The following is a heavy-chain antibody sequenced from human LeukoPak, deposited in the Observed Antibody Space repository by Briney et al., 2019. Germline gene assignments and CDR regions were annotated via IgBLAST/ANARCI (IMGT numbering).Heavy chain of an antibody. CDR1: GYIFTNYR. J-gene: IGHJ4*02. CDR3: VRRGSSSPFDY. Sequence: GESLRISCKGSGYIFTNYRIAWVRQMPGKGLEWMGIIDPGDSDTRYSPSFQGQVTISADKSISTAYLQRSSLKASDTAMYYCVRRGSSSPFDYWGQGALVTVSS. D-gene: IGHD2-2*01. V-gene: IGHV5-51*01. CDR2: IDPGDSDT.